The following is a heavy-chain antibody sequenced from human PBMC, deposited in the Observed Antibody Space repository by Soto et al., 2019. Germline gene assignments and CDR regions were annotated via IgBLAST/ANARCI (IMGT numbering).Heavy chain of an antibody. J-gene: IGHJ2*01. Sequence: QVQLQESGPGLVKPSGTLSLTCAVSGGSINSSDWWRWVRQPPGKGLEWIGEIYPSGRTNYNPSLQGRHTISLDKAKTQFSLKLSSVTAAEAAVYYCRSSTSISGLYWDHELWGRGTLVTVSS. CDR1: GGSINSSDW. D-gene: IGHD6-13*01. V-gene: IGHV4-4*02. CDR3: RSSTSISGLYWDHEL. CDR2: IYPSGRT.